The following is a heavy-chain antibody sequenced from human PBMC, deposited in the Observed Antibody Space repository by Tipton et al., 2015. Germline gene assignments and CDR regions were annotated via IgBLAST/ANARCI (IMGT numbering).Heavy chain of an antibody. CDR1: GGSINSNGHY. D-gene: IGHD5-12*01. J-gene: IGHJ4*02. V-gene: IGHV4-31*03. CDR2: IYYSGGT. Sequence: TLSLTCTVSGGSINSNGHYWSWIRQHPRKGLEWIGYIYYSGGTYYNPSLKSRVTISVDTSKSQFSLKLTSVTAADTAVYYCARVKVATMLYYFDYWGQGTLVTVSS. CDR3: ARVKVATMLYYFDY.